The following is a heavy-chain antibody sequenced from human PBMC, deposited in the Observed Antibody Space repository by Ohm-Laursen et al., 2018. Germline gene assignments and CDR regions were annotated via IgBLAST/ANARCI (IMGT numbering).Heavy chain of an antibody. CDR1: GFAFEDSW. D-gene: IGHD6-19*01. Sequence: SLRLSCAASGFAFEDSWMTWVRQAPGKGLEWVAVIWYDGSNKYYADSVKGRFTISRDNSKNTLYLQMNSLRAEDTAVYYCARDRRSSGWLVGMDVWGQGTTVTVSS. CDR3: ARDRRSSGWLVGMDV. V-gene: IGHV3-33*08. J-gene: IGHJ6*02. CDR2: IWYDGSNK.